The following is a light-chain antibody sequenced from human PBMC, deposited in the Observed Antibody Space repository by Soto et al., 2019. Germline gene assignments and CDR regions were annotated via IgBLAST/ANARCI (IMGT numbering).Light chain of an antibody. CDR2: GAS. J-gene: IGKJ1*01. CDR3: QQYDNWPWT. CDR1: QSISDT. Sequence: EIVMTQSPATLSVSPGVRATLPCRASQSISDTLAWYQQKPGQAPRLLIHGASTRATGFPARFSGSGSGTDFTLTISSLQSEDFAVYYCQQYDNWPWTFGQGTKVDIK. V-gene: IGKV3-15*01.